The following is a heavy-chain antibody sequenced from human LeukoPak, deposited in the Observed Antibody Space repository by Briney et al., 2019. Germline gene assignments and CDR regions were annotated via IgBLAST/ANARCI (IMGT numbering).Heavy chain of an antibody. Sequence: GVSLRLSCAASGFTFSSYAMSWVRQAPGKGLEWVSAISGSGGSTYYADSVKGRFTISRDNSKNTLYLQMNSLRAEDTAVYYCAKAAGRIVEVPAALDYWGQGTLVTVSS. CDR3: AKAAGRIVEVPAALDY. D-gene: IGHD2-2*01. CDR2: ISGSGGST. J-gene: IGHJ4*02. V-gene: IGHV3-23*01. CDR1: GFTFSSYA.